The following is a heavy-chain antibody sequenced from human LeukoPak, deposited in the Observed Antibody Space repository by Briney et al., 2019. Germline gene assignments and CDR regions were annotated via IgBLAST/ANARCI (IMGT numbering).Heavy chain of an antibody. CDR2: ISAYNGNT. V-gene: IGHV1-18*01. CDR3: AIHKGYCSGGSCYPPAGDFDY. CDR1: GYTFTSYG. D-gene: IGHD2-15*01. Sequence: ASVKVSCKASGYTFTSYGISWVRQAPGQGLEWMGLISAYNGNTNYAQKLQGRVTMTTDTSTSTAYMKLRSLRSDDTAVYYCAIHKGYCSGGSCYPPAGDFDYWGQGTLVTVSS. J-gene: IGHJ4*02.